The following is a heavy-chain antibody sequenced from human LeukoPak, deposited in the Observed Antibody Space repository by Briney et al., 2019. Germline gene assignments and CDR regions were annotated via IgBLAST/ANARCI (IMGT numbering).Heavy chain of an antibody. Sequence: GGSLRLSCAASGFTFSSYWMHWVRQAPGKGLEGVSFISDNGGSTYYADSVKGRFTISRDNSTNSMYLQMSSLGAEDTAIYHCAKDASARPSDYWGPGTLVTVSS. CDR1: GFTFSSYW. CDR3: AKDASARPSDY. V-gene: IGHV3-23*01. J-gene: IGHJ4*02. CDR2: ISDNGGST. D-gene: IGHD3-3*01.